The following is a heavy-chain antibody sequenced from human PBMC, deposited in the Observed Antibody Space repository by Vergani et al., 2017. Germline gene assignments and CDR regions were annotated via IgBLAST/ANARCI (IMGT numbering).Heavy chain of an antibody. J-gene: IGHJ6*03. D-gene: IGHD6-19*01. Sequence: EVQLVESGGGLVQPGGSLRLSCAASGFTFSSYAMSWVRQAPGKGLEWVSAISGSGGSTYYADSVKGRFTISRDNSKNTLYLQMNSLRAEDTAVYYCTTDAGIAVAGTYYYYYMDVWGKGTTVTVSS. V-gene: IGHV3-23*04. CDR3: TTDAGIAVAGTYYYYYMDV. CDR2: ISGSGGST. CDR1: GFTFSSYA.